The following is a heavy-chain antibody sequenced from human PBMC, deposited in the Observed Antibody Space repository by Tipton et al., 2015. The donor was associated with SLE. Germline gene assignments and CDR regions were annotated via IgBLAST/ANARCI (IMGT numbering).Heavy chain of an antibody. CDR1: GFSFSNSA. D-gene: IGHD2/OR15-2a*01. CDR3: ARSMGDYYYYALDV. J-gene: IGHJ6*02. Sequence: GSLRLSCGASGFSFSNSAFSWVRQAPGKGLEWVSGISIYGGKTYYTDSVKGRFTISRDNSKNTLHLQMDNLRADDSALYYCARSMGDYYYYALDVWGQGTTVTVSS. V-gene: IGHV3-23*01. CDR2: ISIYGGKT.